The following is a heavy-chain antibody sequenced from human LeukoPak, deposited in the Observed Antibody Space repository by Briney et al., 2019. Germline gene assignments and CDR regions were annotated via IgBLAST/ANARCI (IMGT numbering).Heavy chain of an antibody. J-gene: IGHJ4*02. D-gene: IGHD3-22*01. CDR3: ARDLPTYYYDSSGGDY. V-gene: IGHV3-21*01. Sequence: PGGSLRLSCAASGFTFSSYSMNWVRQAPGKGLEWVSSISSSISYIYYADSVKGRFTISRDNAKNSLYLQMNSLRAEDTAVYYCARDLPTYYYDSSGGDYWGQGTLVTVSS. CDR2: ISSSISYI. CDR1: GFTFSSYS.